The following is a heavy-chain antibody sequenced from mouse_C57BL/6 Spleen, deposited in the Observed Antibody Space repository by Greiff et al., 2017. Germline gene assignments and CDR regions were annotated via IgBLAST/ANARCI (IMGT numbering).Heavy chain of an antibody. CDR3: ARELGSSLDG. J-gene: IGHJ2*01. CDR2: ISGGGGNT. CDR1: GFTFSSYT. V-gene: IGHV5-9*01. D-gene: IGHD1-1*01. Sequence: EVKLQESGGGLVKPGGSLKLSCAASGFTFSSYTMSWVRQTPEKRLEWVATISGGGGNTYYPDSVKGRFTISRDNAKNTLYLQMSSLRSEDTALFYCARELGSSLDGWGQGTTLTVAS.